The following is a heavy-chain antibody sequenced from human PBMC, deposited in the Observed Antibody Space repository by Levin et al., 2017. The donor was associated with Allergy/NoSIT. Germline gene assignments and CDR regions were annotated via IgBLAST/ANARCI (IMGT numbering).Heavy chain of an antibody. V-gene: IGHV1-2*06. D-gene: IGHD3-3*01. CDR1: GYTFTGYY. CDR3: ARDSGRSGYYDFWSGWILDY. J-gene: IGHJ4*02. CDR2: INPNSGGT. Sequence: GASVKVSCKASGYTFTGYYMHWVRQAPGQGLEWMGRINPNSGGTNYAQKFQGRVTMTRDTSISTAYMELSRLRSDDTAVYYCARDSGRSGYYDFWSGWILDYWGQGTLVTVSS.